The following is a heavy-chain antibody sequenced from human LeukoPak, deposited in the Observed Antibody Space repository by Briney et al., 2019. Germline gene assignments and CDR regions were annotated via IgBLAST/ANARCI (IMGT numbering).Heavy chain of an antibody. J-gene: IGHJ4*02. V-gene: IGHV3-73*01. D-gene: IGHD6-13*01. CDR3: TRLDSSRWPPFDY. CDR2: IRSKANSYAT. CDR1: GFTFSGSA. Sequence: PGGSLRLSCAASGFTFSGSAMHWVRQASGKGLEWVGRIRSKANSYATAYAASVKGRFTISRDDSKNTAYLQMNSLKTEDTAVYYCTRLDSSRWPPFDYWGQGTLVTVSS.